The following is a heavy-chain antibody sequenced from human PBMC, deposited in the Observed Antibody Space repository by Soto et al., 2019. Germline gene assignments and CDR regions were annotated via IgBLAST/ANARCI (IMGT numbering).Heavy chain of an antibody. CDR1: GYTFKAYA. Sequence: ASVKVSCKGSGYTFKAYAMHWVRQAPGHRLEWMGWINSGNGKTKYSQKFQDRVTITSDTSAKTAYMELRSLGSEDTAVYYCARALAEIAVFGVLNTSFGMDAWRKRTTVTVSS. CDR3: ARALAEIAVFGVLNTSFGMDA. V-gene: IGHV1-3*01. D-gene: IGHD3-3*01. J-gene: IGHJ6*01. CDR2: INSGNGKT.